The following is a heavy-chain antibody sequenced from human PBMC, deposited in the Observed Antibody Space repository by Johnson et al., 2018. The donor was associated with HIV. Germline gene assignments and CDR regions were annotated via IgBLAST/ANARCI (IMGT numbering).Heavy chain of an antibody. CDR1: GFTFDDYG. CDR3: ARLSGYYVYDAFDI. CDR2: IHWNGGST. D-gene: IGHD3-3*01. Sequence: VQLVESGGGLVQPGGSLRLSCVASGFTFDDYGMSWVRQAPGKGLEWVSGIHWNGGSTGYAESVKGRFTISRDNAKNSLYLQMNSLRAEDTALYYCARLSGYYVYDAFDIWGQGTMVTVSS. V-gene: IGHV3-20*04. J-gene: IGHJ3*02.